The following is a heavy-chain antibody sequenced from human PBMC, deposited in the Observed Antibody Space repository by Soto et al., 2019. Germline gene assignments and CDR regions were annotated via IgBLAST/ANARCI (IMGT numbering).Heavy chain of an antibody. Sequence: ASVKVSCKASGYTFTSYYMHWVRQAPGQGLEWMGIINPSGGSTSYAQKFQGRVTMTRDTSTSTVYMELSSLRSENTAVYYCARDAEPDSSSWYKFDYWGQGTLVTVSS. V-gene: IGHV1-46*01. D-gene: IGHD6-13*01. CDR2: INPSGGST. CDR3: ARDAEPDSSSWYKFDY. J-gene: IGHJ4*02. CDR1: GYTFTSYY.